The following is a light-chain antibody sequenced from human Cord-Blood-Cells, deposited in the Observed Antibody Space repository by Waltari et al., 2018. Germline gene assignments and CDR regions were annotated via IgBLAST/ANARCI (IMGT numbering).Light chain of an antibody. Sequence: QSALTQPASVSGSPGQSITNSCTGTSRDVGGYNYVSWYQQHPGKAPKLMIYEVSNRPSGVSNRFSGSKSGNPASLTISGLQAEDEADYYCSSDTSSSTLWVFGGGTKLTVL. J-gene: IGLJ3*02. CDR1: SRDVGGYNY. V-gene: IGLV2-14*01. CDR2: EVS. CDR3: SSDTSSSTLWV.